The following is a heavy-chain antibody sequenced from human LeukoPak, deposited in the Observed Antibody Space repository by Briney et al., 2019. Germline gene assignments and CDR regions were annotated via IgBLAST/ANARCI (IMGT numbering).Heavy chain of an antibody. CDR1: GASIRSSY. V-gene: IGHV4-59*12. CDR2: MYYSGNT. J-gene: IGHJ4*02. CDR3: ARTMSGSYGLDY. Sequence: SETLSLTCTVSGASIRSSYWSWIRQPPGKGLEWIGYMYYSGNTDFNPSLKSRVTISLDTSKNQFSLKVTSVTAADAAVYYCARTMSGSYGLDYWGQGILVTVSS. D-gene: IGHD5-18*01.